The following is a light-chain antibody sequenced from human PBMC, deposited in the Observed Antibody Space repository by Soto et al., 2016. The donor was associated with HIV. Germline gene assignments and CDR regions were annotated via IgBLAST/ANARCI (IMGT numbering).Light chain of an antibody. CDR3: QVWDSSSDHPGV. J-gene: IGLJ2*01. CDR1: NVGSKS. Sequence: SYVLTQPPSLSVAPRKTARITCGGNNVGSKSVHWYQQKPGQAPVLVVYDDSDRPSGIPERFSGSNSGNTATLTISRVEAGDEAGYYCQVWDSSSDHPGVFGGGTKLTVL. CDR2: DDS. V-gene: IGLV3-21*03.